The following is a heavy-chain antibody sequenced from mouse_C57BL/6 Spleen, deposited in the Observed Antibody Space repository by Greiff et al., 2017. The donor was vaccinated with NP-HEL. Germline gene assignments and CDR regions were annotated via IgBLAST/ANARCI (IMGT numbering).Heavy chain of an antibody. V-gene: IGHV1-82*01. J-gene: IGHJ4*01. CDR3: APYYSKRTYAMDY. CDR1: GYAFSSSW. Sequence: VQLQQSGPELVKPGASVKISCKASGYAFSSSWMNWVKQRPGKGLEWIGRIYPGDGDTNYNGKFKGKATLTADKSSSTAYMQLSSLTSEDSAVYFCAPYYSKRTYAMDYWGQGTSVTVSS. D-gene: IGHD2-5*01. CDR2: IYPGDGDT.